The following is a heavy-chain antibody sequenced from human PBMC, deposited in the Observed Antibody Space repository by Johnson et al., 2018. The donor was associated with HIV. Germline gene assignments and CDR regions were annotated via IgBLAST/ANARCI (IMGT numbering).Heavy chain of an antibody. V-gene: IGHV3-74*01. J-gene: IGHJ3*02. CDR1: GFTFSSYW. D-gene: IGHD5-18*01. Sequence: VQLVESGGGLVQPGGSLRLSCAASGFTFSSYWMHWVRQAPGKGLVWVSRINSDGSSTYYADSVKGRFTISRDNSKKMLFLQMNSLRPEDTAVYYCAKDLRGYKYEVTGFPFDIWGQGTLVTVSS. CDR2: INSDGSST. CDR3: AKDLRGYKYEVTGFPFDI.